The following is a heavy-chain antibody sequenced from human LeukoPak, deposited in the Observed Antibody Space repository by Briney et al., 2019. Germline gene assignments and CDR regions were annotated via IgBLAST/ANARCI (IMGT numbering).Heavy chain of an antibody. Sequence: PGGSLRLSCAASGFTFSSYWMHWVRQAPGKGLVWVSRINSDGSSTSYADSVKGRFTISRDNAKNTLYLQMNSLRAEDTAVYYCARTHAAYSGFDYWGQGTLVTVSS. CDR1: GFTFSSYW. V-gene: IGHV3-74*01. D-gene: IGHD1-26*01. CDR2: INSDGSST. CDR3: ARTHAAYSGFDY. J-gene: IGHJ4*02.